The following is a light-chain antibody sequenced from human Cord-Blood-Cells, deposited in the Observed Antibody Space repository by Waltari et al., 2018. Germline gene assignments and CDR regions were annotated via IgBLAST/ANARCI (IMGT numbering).Light chain of an antibody. V-gene: IGLV1-44*01. Sequence: QSVLTQPPSASGTPGQRVTISCSGSSSNIGSNTVNWYQQLPGTAPKLLISSNNQRPSGVPDRSSGSKSGTSASLAISGLQSEDEADYYCAAWDDSLNGYVFGTGTKVTVL. CDR3: AAWDDSLNGYV. J-gene: IGLJ1*01. CDR2: SNN. CDR1: SSNIGSNT.